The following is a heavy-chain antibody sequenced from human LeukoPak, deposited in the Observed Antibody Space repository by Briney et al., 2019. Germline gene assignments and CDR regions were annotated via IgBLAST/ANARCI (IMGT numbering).Heavy chain of an antibody. D-gene: IGHD2-2*01. CDR3: ASQGVVPAAITTDY. CDR2: FDPEDGET. J-gene: IGHJ4*02. Sequence: GASVKVSCKVSGYTLTELSMHWVRQAPGKGLEWMGGFDPEDGETTYAQKFQDRVTMTEDTSTDTAYMELSSLRSEDTAVYYCASQGVVPAAITTDYWGQGTLVTVSS. V-gene: IGHV1-24*01. CDR1: GYTLTELS.